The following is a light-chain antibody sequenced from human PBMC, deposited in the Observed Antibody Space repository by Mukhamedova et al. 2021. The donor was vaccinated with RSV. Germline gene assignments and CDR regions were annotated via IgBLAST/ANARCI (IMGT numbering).Light chain of an antibody. Sequence: WYQRRVHGKAPRLLIYDASNLEEGVPSRFSGSGSGTEFTFTISSLQPEDIATYHCQQYDRLPLTFGPGTKVNIK. CDR2: DAS. J-gene: IGKJ3*01. CDR3: QQYDRLPLT. V-gene: IGKV1-33*01.